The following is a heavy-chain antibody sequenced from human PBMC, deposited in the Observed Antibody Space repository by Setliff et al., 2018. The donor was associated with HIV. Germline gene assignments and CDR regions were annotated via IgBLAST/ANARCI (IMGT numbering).Heavy chain of an antibody. J-gene: IGHJ4*02. CDR3: AGPNYYDSSGSFDY. CDR2: ISGSGGST. Sequence: PGGSLRLSCAASGFTFSSYAMSWVRQAPGKGLEWVSSISGSGGSTYYADSVKGRFTISRDNSKNTLYLQMNSLRAEDTAVYYCAGPNYYDSSGSFDYWGQGTLVTVSS. D-gene: IGHD3-22*01. CDR1: GFTFSSYA. V-gene: IGHV3-23*01.